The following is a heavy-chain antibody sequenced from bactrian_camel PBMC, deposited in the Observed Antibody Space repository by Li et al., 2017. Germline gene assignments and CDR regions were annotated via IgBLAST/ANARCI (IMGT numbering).Heavy chain of an antibody. CDR3: ATSTVGSWYVGLNF. V-gene: IGHV3S31*01. CDR1: GFSFRTYA. CDR2: TNMGGSGT. J-gene: IGHJ4*01. Sequence: DVQLVESGGGLVQPGGSLRLSCAASGFSFRTYAMSWVRQAPGKGLEWVSATNMGGSGTYYTDSVKGRFTISRDNAKNTPFLQMSSLKTEVTAMYYCATSTVGSWYVGLNFWGQGTQVTVS. D-gene: IGHD6*01.